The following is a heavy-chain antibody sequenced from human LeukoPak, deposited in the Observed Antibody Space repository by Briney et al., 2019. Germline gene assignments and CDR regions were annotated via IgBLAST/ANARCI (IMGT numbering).Heavy chain of an antibody. V-gene: IGHV4-34*01. CDR1: GGSFSGYY. D-gene: IGHD4-17*01. Sequence: SETLSLTCAVYGGSFSGYYWSWIRQPPGKGLEWIGEINHSGSTNYNPSLKSRVTISVDTSKNQFSLKLSSVAAADTAVYYCATDYGDTSGFDYWGQGTLVTVSS. J-gene: IGHJ4*02. CDR2: INHSGST. CDR3: ATDYGDTSGFDY.